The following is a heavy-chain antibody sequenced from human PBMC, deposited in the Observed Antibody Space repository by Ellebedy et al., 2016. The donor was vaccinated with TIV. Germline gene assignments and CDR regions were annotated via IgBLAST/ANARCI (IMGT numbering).Heavy chain of an antibody. CDR2: ITENGDRT. J-gene: IGHJ4*02. CDR3: AREPSFGDLDY. V-gene: IGHV3-64D*06. Sequence: GGSLRLXCSASGSTFSSYAMHWVRQAPGKGLEYVSVITENGDRTFYVDSVKGRLTMSRDNSQNTLYLHMNSLITEDTAMYYCAREPSFGDLDYWGQGVMVTVSS. D-gene: IGHD3-10*01. CDR1: GSTFSSYA.